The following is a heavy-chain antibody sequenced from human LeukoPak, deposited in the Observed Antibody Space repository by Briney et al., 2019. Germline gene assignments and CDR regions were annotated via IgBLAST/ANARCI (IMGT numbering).Heavy chain of an antibody. V-gene: IGHV1-2*02. J-gene: IGHJ4*02. Sequence: ASVKVSCKASGYTFTGYYMHWVRQAPGQGLEWMGWINPKSAGTKYAQIFEDRVTMTSDTSISTSYMELSRLKSDDTAVYFCAGTYYDISTGYYVLNYWGQGTLVTVSS. D-gene: IGHD3-9*01. CDR1: GYTFTGYY. CDR3: AGTYYDISTGYYVLNY. CDR2: INPKSAGT.